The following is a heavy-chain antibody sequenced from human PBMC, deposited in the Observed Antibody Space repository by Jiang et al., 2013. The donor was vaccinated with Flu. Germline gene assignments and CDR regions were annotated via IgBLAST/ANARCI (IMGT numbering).Heavy chain of an antibody. J-gene: IGHJ4*02. CDR1: GGSIRSDGYY. CDR3: ARGGAGFGDHTFDY. CDR2: IYYSGST. D-gene: IGHD3-10*01. V-gene: IGHV4-31*03. Sequence: GLVKPSQTLSPTCTVSGGSIRSDGYYWNWIRQHPEKGLEWIGYIYYSGSTYYNPSLKSRVTISVDSSKNQFSLKLNSVTAADTAVYYCARGGAGFGDHTFDYWGQGTLVTVSS.